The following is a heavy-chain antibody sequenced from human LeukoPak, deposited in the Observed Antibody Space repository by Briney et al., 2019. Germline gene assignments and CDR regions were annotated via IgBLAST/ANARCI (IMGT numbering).Heavy chain of an antibody. CDR3: AGSGGYSYGPNYYYYGMDV. J-gene: IGHJ6*02. D-gene: IGHD5-18*01. V-gene: IGHV3-48*01. Sequence: GGSPRLSCAASGFTFSSYSMNWVRQAPGKGLEWVSYISSSSSTIYYADSVKGRFTISRDNAKNSLYLQMNSLRAEDTAVYYCAGSGGYSYGPNYYYYGMDVWGQGTTVTVSS. CDR2: ISSSSSTI. CDR1: GFTFSSYS.